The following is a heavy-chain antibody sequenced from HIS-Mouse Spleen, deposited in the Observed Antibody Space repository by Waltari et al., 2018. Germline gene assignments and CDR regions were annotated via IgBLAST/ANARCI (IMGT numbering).Heavy chain of an antibody. CDR2: IYQSGRT. Sequence: QVQLQESGPGLVKPSETLSLTCTVSGYSISSGYYWGWIRQPPGKGLEWIGSIYQSGRTHYNPSLKSRVTISVDTSKNQFSLKLSSVTAADTAVYYCARAFTPFDYWGQGTLVTVSS. V-gene: IGHV4-38-2*02. J-gene: IGHJ4*02. CDR3: ARAFTPFDY. D-gene: IGHD3-3*02. CDR1: GYSISSGYY.